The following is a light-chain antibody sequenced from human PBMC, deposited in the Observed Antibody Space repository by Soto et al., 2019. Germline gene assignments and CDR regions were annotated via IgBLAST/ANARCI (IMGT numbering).Light chain of an antibody. V-gene: IGLV2-14*01. J-gene: IGLJ2*01. Sequence: QSALTQPASVSGSPGQSITISCTGTSSDVGGYNYVSWYQQHPGKAPKLMIYEVSNRPSGVSNRFSGSKSGNTASLTISGLQAEDEADYYRSSLKAFGGGTKLTVL. CDR1: SSDVGGYNY. CDR3: SSLKA. CDR2: EVS.